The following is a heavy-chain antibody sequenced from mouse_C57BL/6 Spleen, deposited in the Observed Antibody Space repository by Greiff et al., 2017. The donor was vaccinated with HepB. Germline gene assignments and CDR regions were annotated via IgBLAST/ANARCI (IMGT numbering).Heavy chain of an antibody. CDR1: GYTFTDYY. D-gene: IGHD2-1*01. CDR3: ARGDYYGNSYAMDY. Sequence: VKLMESGAELVRPGASVKLSCKASGYTFTDYYINWVKQRPGQGLEWIARIYPGSGNTYYNEKFKGKATLTAEKSSSTAYMQLSSLTSEDSAVYFCARGDYYGNSYAMDYWGQGTSVTVSS. J-gene: IGHJ4*01. V-gene: IGHV1-76*01. CDR2: IYPGSGNT.